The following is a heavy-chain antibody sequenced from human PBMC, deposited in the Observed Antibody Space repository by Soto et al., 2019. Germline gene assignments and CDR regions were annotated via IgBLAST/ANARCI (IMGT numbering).Heavy chain of an antibody. CDR1: GGSISSGGYS. D-gene: IGHD6-13*01. CDR3: ASGQQLVRNY. J-gene: IGHJ4*02. CDR2: IYHSGST. Sequence: QLPLQESGPGLVKPLQTLSLTCAVSGGSISSGGYSWSWIRQPPGKGLEWIGYIYHSGSTYYNPSLKSRVTISVDRSKNQFSLKLSSVTAADTAVYYCASGQQLVRNYWGQGTLVTVSS. V-gene: IGHV4-30-2*01.